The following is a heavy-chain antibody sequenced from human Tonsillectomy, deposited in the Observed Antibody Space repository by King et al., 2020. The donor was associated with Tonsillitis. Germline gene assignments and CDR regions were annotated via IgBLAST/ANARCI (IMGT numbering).Heavy chain of an antibody. D-gene: IGHD2-15*01. CDR3: ARDVSFVGNY. Sequence: VQLVESGGGLVQPGGSLRLSCAVSGLTFSSYWMSWVRQAPGKGLEWVANINQNGGEKYYVDSVKGRFTISRDNAKNSLYLQMNSLRADDTAVYYCARDVSFVGNYWAPGTLVTVSS. V-gene: IGHV3-7*03. CDR1: GLTFSSYW. CDR2: INQNGGEK. J-gene: IGHJ4*02.